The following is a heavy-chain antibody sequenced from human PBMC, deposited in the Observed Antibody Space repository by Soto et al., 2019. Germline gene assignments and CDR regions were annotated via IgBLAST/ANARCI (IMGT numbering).Heavy chain of an antibody. Sequence: PGESLKISCKGSGYSFTSYWIGWVRQMPGKGLEWMGIIYPGDSDTRYSPSFQGQVTISADKSISTAYLQWSSLKASDTAMYYCARTLGPQVTGYVDSDYRWTIDQWGQGTLVTVSS. D-gene: IGHD4-4*01. CDR1: GYSFTSYW. CDR2: IYPGDSDT. CDR3: ARTLGPQVTGYVDSDYRWTIDQ. V-gene: IGHV5-51*01. J-gene: IGHJ4*02.